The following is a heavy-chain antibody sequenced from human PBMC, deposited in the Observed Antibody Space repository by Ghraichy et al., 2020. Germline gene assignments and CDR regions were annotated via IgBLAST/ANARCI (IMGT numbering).Heavy chain of an antibody. CDR1: GFTFSDYY. V-gene: IGHV3-72*01. Sequence: GGSLRLSCAVSGFTFSDYYMDWVRQAPGKGLECVGRSRRKANSYFTEYAASVKGRFTISRDESTNTLYLQMNSLKTEDTAVYFCARGGTSITGTIDYWGQVTLVTVSS. CDR3: ARGGTSITGTIDY. J-gene: IGHJ4*02. CDR2: SRRKANSYFT. D-gene: IGHD1-1*01.